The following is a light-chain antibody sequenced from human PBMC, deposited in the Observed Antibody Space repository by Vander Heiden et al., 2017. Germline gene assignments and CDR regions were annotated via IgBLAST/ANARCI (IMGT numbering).Light chain of an antibody. CDR1: QSISSY. Sequence: ASQSISSYLNWYQQKPGKAPKLLIYAASSLQSGVPSRFSGSGSGTDFTLTISSLQPEDFATYYCQQSYSTPYTFGKGTKLEI. CDR3: QQSYSTPYT. CDR2: AAS. J-gene: IGKJ2*01. V-gene: IGKV1-39*01.